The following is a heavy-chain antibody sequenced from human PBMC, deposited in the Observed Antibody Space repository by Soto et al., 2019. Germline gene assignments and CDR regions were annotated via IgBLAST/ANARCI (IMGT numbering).Heavy chain of an antibody. CDR3: AREQDRLNDYGAAIDY. CDR2: ISSSSSYT. D-gene: IGHD4-17*01. Sequence: LRLSCAASGFTFSDYYMSWIRQAPGKGLEWVSYISSSSSYTNYAGSVKGRFTISRDNAKNSLYLQMNSLRAEDTAVYYCAREQDRLNDYGAAIDYWGQGTLVTVSS. CDR1: GFTFSDYY. V-gene: IGHV3-11*06. J-gene: IGHJ4*02.